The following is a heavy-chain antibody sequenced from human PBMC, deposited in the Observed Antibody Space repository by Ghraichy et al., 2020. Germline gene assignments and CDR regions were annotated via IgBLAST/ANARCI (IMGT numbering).Heavy chain of an antibody. D-gene: IGHD2-21*02. V-gene: IGHV4-61*02. CDR1: GGSISSGSYY. Sequence: SETLSLTCTVSGGSISSGSYYWSWIRQPAGKGLEWIGRIYTSGSTNYNPSLKSRVTISVDTSKNQFSLKLSSVTAEDTAVYYCAREGCGGDCYWDYYYYGMDVWGQGTTVTVSS. CDR3: AREGCGGDCYWDYYYYGMDV. CDR2: IYTSGST. J-gene: IGHJ6*02.